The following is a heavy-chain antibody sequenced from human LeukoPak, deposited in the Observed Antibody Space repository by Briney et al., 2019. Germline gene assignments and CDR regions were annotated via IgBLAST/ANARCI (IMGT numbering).Heavy chain of an antibody. CDR3: ARGGDYGDFDY. V-gene: IGHV4-31*03. Sequence: SETLSLTCTVSGGSISSGGYYWSWIRQHPGKGLEWIGYIYYSGSTYYNPPLKSRVTISVDTSKNLFSLKLSSVTAADTAVYYCARGGDYGDFDYWGQGTLVTVSS. CDR2: IYYSGST. D-gene: IGHD4-17*01. J-gene: IGHJ4*02. CDR1: GGSISSGGYY.